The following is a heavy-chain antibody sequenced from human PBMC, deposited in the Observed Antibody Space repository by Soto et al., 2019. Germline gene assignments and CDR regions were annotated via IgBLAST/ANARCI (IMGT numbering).Heavy chain of an antibody. CDR2: RSWDGGYM. Sequence: EVQLVESGGGLVQPGRSLRLSCAASGFTFVDYAMHWVRQAPGQGLEWVSGRSWDGGYMGYADSVKGRFTISRDNAKKPLYLQMNSLRVEDTALYYCTKDGAYCSSIRCKDAFDHWGQGTMVTVS. J-gene: IGHJ3*01. D-gene: IGHD2-2*01. V-gene: IGHV3-9*01. CDR3: TKDGAYCSSIRCKDAFDH. CDR1: GFTFVDYA.